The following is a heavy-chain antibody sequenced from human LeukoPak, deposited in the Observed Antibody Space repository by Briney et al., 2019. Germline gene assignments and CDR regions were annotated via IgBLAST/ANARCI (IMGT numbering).Heavy chain of an antibody. J-gene: IGHJ4*02. V-gene: IGHV1-2*06. CDR3: ARGGSDY. CDR2: ISPNSGDS. CDR1: GYTFSGYY. Sequence: EASVKVSCKASGYTFSGYYIHWVRQAPGQGLEWMGRISPNSGDSNSAQKFQDRVTMTRDTSISTAYMELSRLTSDDTAIYYCARGGSDYWGQGTLVTVSS. D-gene: IGHD3-10*01.